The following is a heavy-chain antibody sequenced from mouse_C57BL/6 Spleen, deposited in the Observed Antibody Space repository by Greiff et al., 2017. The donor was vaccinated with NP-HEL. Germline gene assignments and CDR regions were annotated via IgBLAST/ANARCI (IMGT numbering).Heavy chain of an antibody. V-gene: IGHV10-3*01. CDR2: IRSKSSNYAT. CDR1: GFTFNTYA. Sequence: EVMLVESGGGLVQPKGSLKLSCAASGFTFNTYAMHWVRQAPGKGLEWVARIRSKSSNYATYYADSVKDRFTIARDDSQSMLYLQMNNLKTEDTAMYDCVRGYGNLGVYYFDYWGQGTTLTVSS. D-gene: IGHD2-1*01. J-gene: IGHJ2*01. CDR3: VRGYGNLGVYYFDY.